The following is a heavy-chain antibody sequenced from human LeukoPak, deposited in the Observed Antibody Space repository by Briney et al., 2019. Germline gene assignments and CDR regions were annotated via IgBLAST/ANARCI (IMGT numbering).Heavy chain of an antibody. CDR1: GDPISSHSDY. Sequence: SETLSLTCTVSGDPISSHSDYKWTWIRQSPQKGLEWIGYIYYTGSTNYNPSLRSRLTISVDTSMNQFSLRLTAVTAADTAVYYCAREYGAFDYWGQGALVTVSS. V-gene: IGHV4-61*08. CDR2: IYYTGST. J-gene: IGHJ4*02. CDR3: AREYGAFDY. D-gene: IGHD4-17*01.